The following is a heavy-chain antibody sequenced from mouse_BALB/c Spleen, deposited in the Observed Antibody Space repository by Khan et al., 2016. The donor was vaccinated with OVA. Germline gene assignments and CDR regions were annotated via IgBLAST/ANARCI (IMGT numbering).Heavy chain of an antibody. Sequence: EVQLQESGPNLVKPSQTLSLTCSVTGDSITSGFWNWIRKFPGNKFEYMGYVTYSGNTYYNPSLKSRISFTRDTSKSQYYLQLISVTTEDTATDFCARSYGSWTMDYWGQGTSVTVSS. CDR3: ARSYGSWTMDY. CDR1: GDSITSGF. J-gene: IGHJ4*01. CDR2: VTYSGNT. V-gene: IGHV3-8*02. D-gene: IGHD1-1*01.